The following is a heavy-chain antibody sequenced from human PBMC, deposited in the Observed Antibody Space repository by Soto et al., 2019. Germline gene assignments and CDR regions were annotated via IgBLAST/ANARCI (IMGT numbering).Heavy chain of an antibody. V-gene: IGHV4-39*01. J-gene: IGHJ4*02. Sequence: QLQLQESGPGLVKPSETLSLTCTVSGGSITSIASYWGWIRQPPGKGLEYIGTIYYSGSTYYNPSLQSRVTISVNTSKNQFSLKLTSVTAADTAVYYCARHSRSVDYGSGSYSSDYWGQGTLVTVSS. CDR1: GGSITSIASY. D-gene: IGHD3-10*01. CDR2: IYYSGST. CDR3: ARHSRSVDYGSGSYSSDY.